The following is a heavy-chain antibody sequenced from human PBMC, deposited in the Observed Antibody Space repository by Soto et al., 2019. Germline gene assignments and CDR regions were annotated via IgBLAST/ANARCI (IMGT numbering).Heavy chain of an antibody. CDR3: AKDVVIATYYYYYYMDV. CDR1: GFTFSNDW. V-gene: IGHV3-23*01. CDR2: ISGSGGST. J-gene: IGHJ6*03. D-gene: IGHD2-21*01. Sequence: PGGSLRISCAASGFTFSNDWMTWVRQAPGKGLEWVSAISGSGGSTYYADSVKGRFTISRDNSKNTLYLQMNSLRAEDTAVYYCAKDVVIATYYYYYYMDVWGKGTTVTVSS.